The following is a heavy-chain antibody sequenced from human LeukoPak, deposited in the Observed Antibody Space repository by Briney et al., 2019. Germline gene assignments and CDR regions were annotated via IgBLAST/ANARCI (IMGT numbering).Heavy chain of an antibody. V-gene: IGHV4-4*07. Sequence: PSETLSLTCTVSGGSISGYYWSWLRQVAGKGLEWIGRIYTSGRTNYNPSLKSRVTMSVDTSKNHFSLKLSSVTAADTAVYFCARLYGNYQNYFDYWGQGTLVTVSS. CDR2: IYTSGRT. CDR3: ARLYGNYQNYFDY. D-gene: IGHD1-7*01. J-gene: IGHJ4*02. CDR1: GGSISGYY.